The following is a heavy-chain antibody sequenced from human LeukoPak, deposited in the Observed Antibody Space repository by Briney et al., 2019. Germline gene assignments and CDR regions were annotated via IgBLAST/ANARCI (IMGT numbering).Heavy chain of an antibody. CDR2: VSGSGDRM. J-gene: IGHJ4*02. D-gene: IGHD6-13*01. CDR3: AKAAAAPGFDF. CDR1: GFTPSSYA. V-gene: IGHV3-23*01. Sequence: GGSLRLSCAASGFTPSSYALNWVRQAPGKGLEWVATVSGSGDRMYHADSVKGRFTISRDNSKNTIYLQMNSLRAEDTALYYCAKAAAAPGFDFWGQGTLVTVSS.